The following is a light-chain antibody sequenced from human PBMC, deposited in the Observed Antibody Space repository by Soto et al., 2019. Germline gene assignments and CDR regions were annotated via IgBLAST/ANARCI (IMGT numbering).Light chain of an antibody. CDR2: KAS. CDR1: QSISSW. Sequence: DIQMTQSPSTLSASVGDRVTITCRASQSISSWLAWYQQKPGKAPKLMIYKASNLEGGVPSRFSGSASGTEFTLTISCLQPDDFATYYCQQYNSYPGTFGQGTKVEIK. J-gene: IGKJ1*01. CDR3: QQYNSYPGT. V-gene: IGKV1-5*03.